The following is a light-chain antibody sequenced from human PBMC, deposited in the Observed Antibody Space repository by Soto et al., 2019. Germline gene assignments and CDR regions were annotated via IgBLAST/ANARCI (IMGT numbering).Light chain of an antibody. CDR1: QSISSY. CDR2: AAS. J-gene: IGKJ1*01. Sequence: DIEMTQSPSSLSASVGDRVTITCRASQSISSYLNWYQQKPGNAPNLLIYAASTLQSGVPSRFSAYGSETDFTLTISNLQAKDFATYDCQQSYNTPRTFGQGTKVEVK. CDR3: QQSYNTPRT. V-gene: IGKV1-39*01.